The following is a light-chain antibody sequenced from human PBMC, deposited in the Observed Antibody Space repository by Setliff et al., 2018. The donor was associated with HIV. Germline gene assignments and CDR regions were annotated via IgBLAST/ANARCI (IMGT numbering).Light chain of an antibody. CDR1: SSNIGTNA. V-gene: IGLV1-44*01. Sequence: ALTQPPSASGTPGQRVTISCSGSSSNIGTNAVNWYQQLPGTAPKVLIYDNNQRPSGVPDRVSGSKSGTSASLAISGLQSDDEADYYCAAWDATLNGFVFGTGTKVTVL. J-gene: IGLJ1*01. CDR3: AAWDATLNGFV. CDR2: DNN.